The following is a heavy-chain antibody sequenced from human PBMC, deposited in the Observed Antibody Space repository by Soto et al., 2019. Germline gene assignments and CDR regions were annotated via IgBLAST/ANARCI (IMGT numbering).Heavy chain of an antibody. Sequence: PSEPLSLNCAVYGESFSGYYSSWIRQPPGKGLEWIGEINHSGSTNYNPSLKSRVTISVDTSKNQFSLKLSSVTAADTAVYYCARRGEYSSSKALASWGQGTLVTVSS. D-gene: IGHD6-6*01. CDR1: GESFSGYY. J-gene: IGHJ5*02. CDR2: INHSGST. V-gene: IGHV4-34*01. CDR3: ARRGEYSSSKALAS.